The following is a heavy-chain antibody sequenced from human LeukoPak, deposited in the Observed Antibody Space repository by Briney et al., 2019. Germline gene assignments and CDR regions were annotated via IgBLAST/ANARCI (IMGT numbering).Heavy chain of an antibody. J-gene: IGHJ6*03. CDR1: GYTFTNYG. CDR2: ISAYNGKT. V-gene: IGHV1-18*01. Sequence: ASVKVSCKAPGYTFTNYGISWVRHAPGQGLEWMGWISAYNGKTNYAQNLQGRVTMTTDTSTSTAYMELRSLRSDDTAVYYCARGVNWNDLQHDYYYYMDVWGKGTTVTISS. CDR3: ARGVNWNDLQHDYYYYMDV. D-gene: IGHD1-20*01.